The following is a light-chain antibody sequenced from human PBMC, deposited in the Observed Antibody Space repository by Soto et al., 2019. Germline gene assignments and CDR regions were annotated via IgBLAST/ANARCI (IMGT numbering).Light chain of an antibody. CDR2: DAS. CDR3: LQRFSWPRV. J-gene: IGKJ4*01. Sequence: EIVLTQSPATLSLSPGQRATLSCRASRDVGSYLAWYQHKPGQAPRLLIYDASKRATGIPERFSGSGSGADFTLTISWLEPGDFGVYYCLQRFSWPRVFGGGTKIEIK. V-gene: IGKV3-11*01. CDR1: RDVGSY.